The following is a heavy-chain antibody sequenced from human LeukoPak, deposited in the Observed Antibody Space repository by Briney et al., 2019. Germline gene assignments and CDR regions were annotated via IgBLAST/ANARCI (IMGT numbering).Heavy chain of an antibody. D-gene: IGHD6-13*01. J-gene: IGHJ3*02. V-gene: IGHV1-69*13. CDR2: IIPIFGTA. CDR3: ARVFIAKARVGAFDI. Sequence: SVKVSCKASGGTFISYAISWVRQAPGQGMEWMGGIIPIFGTANYAQKFQGRVTITADESTSTAYMELSSLRSEDTAVYYCARVFIAKARVGAFDIWGQGTMVTVSS. CDR1: GGTFISYA.